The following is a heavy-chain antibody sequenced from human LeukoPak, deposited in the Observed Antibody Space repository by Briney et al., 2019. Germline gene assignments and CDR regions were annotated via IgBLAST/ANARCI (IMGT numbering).Heavy chain of an antibody. CDR1: GFTFDDYA. CDR3: AKDEFVASDFTGAFDI. J-gene: IGHJ3*02. Sequence: PGRSLRLSCAASGFTFDDYAMHWVRQAPGKGLEWVSGISWNSGSIGYADSVKGRFTISRDNAKNSLYLQMNSLRAEGMALYYCAKDEFVASDFTGAFDIWGQGTMVTVSS. CDR2: ISWNSGSI. V-gene: IGHV3-9*03. D-gene: IGHD2-8*02.